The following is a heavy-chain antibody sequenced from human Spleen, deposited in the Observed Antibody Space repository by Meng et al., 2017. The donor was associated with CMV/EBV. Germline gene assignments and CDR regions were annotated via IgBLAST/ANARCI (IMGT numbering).Heavy chain of an antibody. CDR3: ARRYGASAYNWFDP. CDR2: INHSGST. CDR1: GGSISSSNW. J-gene: IGHJ5*02. Sequence: QVRLQEPGPGLVKPSGTLSLTCAVSGGSISSSNWWSWVRQPPGKGLEWIGEINHSGSTNYNPSLKSRVTISVDTSKNQFSLKLSSVTAADTAVYYCARRYGASAYNWFDPWGQGTLVTVSS. V-gene: IGHV4-4*02. D-gene: IGHD4-17*01.